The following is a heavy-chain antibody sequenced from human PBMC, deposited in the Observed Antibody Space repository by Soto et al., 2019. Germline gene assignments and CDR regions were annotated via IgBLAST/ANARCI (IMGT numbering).Heavy chain of an antibody. D-gene: IGHD3-22*01. CDR3: AREYSPKPLYYDNSGYYRALNY. CDR2: ISSGSETI. J-gene: IGHJ4*02. CDR1: GFTFSSYS. Sequence: GGSLRLSCAASGFTFSSYSMNWVRQAPGKGLEWVSYISSGSETIHYADSVKGRFTISRDNAKNSLYLQMSSLRDEDTAVYYCAREYSPKPLYYDNSGYYRALNYWGQGTLVTVSS. V-gene: IGHV3-48*02.